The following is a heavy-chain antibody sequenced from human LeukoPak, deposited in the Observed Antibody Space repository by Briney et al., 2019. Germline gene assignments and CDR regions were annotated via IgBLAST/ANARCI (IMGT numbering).Heavy chain of an antibody. V-gene: IGHV3-43*01. CDR1: GFTFDDYT. D-gene: IGHD4-17*01. J-gene: IGHJ4*02. Sequence: GGSLRLSCAASGFTFDDYTMHWVRQAPGKGLEWVSLISWDGGSTYYPDSVKSRFTISRDNSKNSLYLQMNSLRTEDTALYYCAKGGYGDYFGYWGQGTLVTVSS. CDR2: ISWDGGST. CDR3: AKGGYGDYFGY.